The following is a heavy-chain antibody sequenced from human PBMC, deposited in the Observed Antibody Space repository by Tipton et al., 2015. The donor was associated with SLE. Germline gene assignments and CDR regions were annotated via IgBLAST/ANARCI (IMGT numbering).Heavy chain of an antibody. V-gene: IGHV4-59*12. CDR1: GGSISNYY. Sequence: TLSLTCSVSGGSISNYYWSWIRQSPGKGLGWIGYVSYSGRSLYDPSLRSRVTMSLDTSKNQFSLRLSSVTAADTAVYYCARDQGGREIDFWGQGTLVTVSS. CDR2: VSYSGRS. D-gene: IGHD1-26*01. J-gene: IGHJ4*02. CDR3: ARDQGGREIDF.